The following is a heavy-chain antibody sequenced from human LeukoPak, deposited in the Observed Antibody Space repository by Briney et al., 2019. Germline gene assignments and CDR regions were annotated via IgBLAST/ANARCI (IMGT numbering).Heavy chain of an antibody. J-gene: IGHJ4*02. CDR3: AKDVPAAYFDY. Sequence: GGSLRLSCAASGFTFSNYAMHWVRQAPGKGLEWVAVISYDESTKFYADSVKGRFTISRDNSKTTLYLQMNSLRAEDTAVYYCAKDVPAAYFDYWGQGTLVTVSS. D-gene: IGHD2-2*01. CDR1: GFTFSNYA. CDR2: ISYDESTK. V-gene: IGHV3-30*04.